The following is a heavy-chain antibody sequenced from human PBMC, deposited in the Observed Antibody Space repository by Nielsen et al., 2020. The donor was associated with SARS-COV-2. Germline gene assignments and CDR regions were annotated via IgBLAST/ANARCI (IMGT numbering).Heavy chain of an antibody. V-gene: IGHV3-74*01. CDR2: IYSDGSNT. D-gene: IGHD2-15*01. CDR1: RFTFSTYW. CDR3: VRGGSRRSFDY. Sequence: GESLKISCAASRFTFSTYWMHWIRQAPGKGLVWVSCIYSDGSNTIYADSVKGRFTISRDNAKNTLYLQMNSLRAEDTAVYYCVRGGSRRSFDYWGQGTLVTVSS. J-gene: IGHJ4*02.